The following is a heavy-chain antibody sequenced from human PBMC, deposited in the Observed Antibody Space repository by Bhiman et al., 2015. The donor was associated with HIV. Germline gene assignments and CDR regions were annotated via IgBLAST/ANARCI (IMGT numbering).Heavy chain of an antibody. V-gene: IGHV3-23*01. CDR2: LSGSAVTS. D-gene: IGHD3-10*01. CDR1: GFTYSKFA. Sequence: EVQLLESGGGLVQPGGSLRLSCAASGFTYSKFAMTWVRQAPGKGLQWVSTLSGSAVTSYYVDSVKGRFTISRDNSKNTLYLQMNSLRGEDTAIYYCVKVMNYYGRGLFDSWGQGTLVSVSS. CDR3: VKVMNYYGRGLFDS. J-gene: IGHJ3*01.